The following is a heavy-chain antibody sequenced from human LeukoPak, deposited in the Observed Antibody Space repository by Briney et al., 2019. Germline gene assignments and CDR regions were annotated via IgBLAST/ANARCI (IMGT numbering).Heavy chain of an antibody. CDR1: GYTFTGYY. CDR2: INPNSGGT. J-gene: IGHJ5*02. Sequence: GASVKVSCKTSGYTFTGYYMHWVRHAPGQGHELMGWINPNSGGTNYAQKFQGRVTMTRDTSISTAYMELSRLRSDDTAVYYCARDLPNYGSGSYYPWVRFDPWGQGTLVTVSS. CDR3: ARDLPNYGSGSYYPWVRFDP. D-gene: IGHD3-10*01. V-gene: IGHV1-2*02.